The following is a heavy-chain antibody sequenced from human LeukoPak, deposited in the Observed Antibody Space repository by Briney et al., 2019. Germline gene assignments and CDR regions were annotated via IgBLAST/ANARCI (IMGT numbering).Heavy chain of an antibody. J-gene: IGHJ4*02. CDR1: GFTFSSYS. CDR3: ARDSGSYRRYFDY. V-gene: IGHV3-48*01. D-gene: IGHD1-26*01. Sequence: GGSLRLSCAASGFTFSSYSMNWVRQAPGKGLEWVSYISSSSSTIYYADSVKGRFTISGDNAKNSLYLQMNSLRAEDTAVYYCARDSGSYRRYFDYWGQGTLVTVSS. CDR2: ISSSSSTI.